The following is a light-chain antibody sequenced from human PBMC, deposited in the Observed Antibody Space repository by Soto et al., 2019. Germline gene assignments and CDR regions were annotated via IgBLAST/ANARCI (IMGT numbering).Light chain of an antibody. CDR1: QSVSSSY. CDR3: QQRSNWPPIT. Sequence: EIMLKQSPGTLSLSQGERATLSCRASQSVSSSYLAWYQQKPGQAPRLLIYGASSRATGIPDRFSGSGSGTDFTLTINSLEPEDFAVYYCQQRSNWPPITFGQGTRLEVK. J-gene: IGKJ5*01. CDR2: GAS. V-gene: IGKV3D-20*02.